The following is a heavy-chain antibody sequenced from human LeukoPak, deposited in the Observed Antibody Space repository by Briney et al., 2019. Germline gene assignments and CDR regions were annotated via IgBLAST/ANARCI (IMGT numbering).Heavy chain of an antibody. D-gene: IGHD3-16*02. CDR3: ASLYYDYVWGSYRHSTYPSY. V-gene: IGHV4-39*07. J-gene: IGHJ4*02. CDR1: GGSISSGSYY. Sequence: PSETLSLTCTVSGGSISSGSYYWGWIRQPPGKGLEWIGSIYYTGSVYYNPSLTSRVTISVDTSNNQFSLKLNSVTAADTAVYYCASLYYDYVWGSYRHSTYPSYWGQGTLVTVSS. CDR2: IYYTGSV.